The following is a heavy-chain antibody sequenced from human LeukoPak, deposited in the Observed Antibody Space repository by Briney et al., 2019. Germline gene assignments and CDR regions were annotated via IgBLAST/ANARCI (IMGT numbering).Heavy chain of an antibody. Sequence: ASVKVSCKASGYTFSDYYLHWLRQAPGQGLEWMGWINPYSGGTNYAQKFQGRVTMTRDTSISTAYMELSRLRSDDTAVYYCARVELWAIEGDDAFDIWGQGTMVTVSS. D-gene: IGHD5-18*01. CDR2: INPYSGGT. CDR3: ARVELWAIEGDDAFDI. V-gene: IGHV1-2*02. CDR1: GYTFSDYY. J-gene: IGHJ3*02.